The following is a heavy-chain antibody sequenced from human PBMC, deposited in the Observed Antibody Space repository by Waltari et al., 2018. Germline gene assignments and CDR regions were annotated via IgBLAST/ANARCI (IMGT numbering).Heavy chain of an antibody. D-gene: IGHD1-26*01. J-gene: IGHJ3*02. V-gene: IGHV1-69*02. CDR2: IIPILGIA. Sequence: QVQLVQSGAEVKKPGSSVKVSCKASGGTFSSYTISWVRQAPGQGLEWMGRIIPILGIANNAQKCQGRGTITADKSTSTAYMELSSLRSEDTAVYYCASSRSGSYFTLDIWGQGTMVTVSS. CDR3: ASSRSGSYFTLDI. CDR1: GGTFSSYT.